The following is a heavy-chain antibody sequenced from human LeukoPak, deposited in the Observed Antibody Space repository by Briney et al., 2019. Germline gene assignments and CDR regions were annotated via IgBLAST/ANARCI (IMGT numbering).Heavy chain of an antibody. D-gene: IGHD2-15*01. CDR1: GGSLSSYY. CDR3: ASRGWNNWFDP. CDR2: IYYSGST. V-gene: IGHV4-59*08. Sequence: SGTLSLTCTVSGGSLSSYYRSWIRPPPGKGLEWIGYIYYSGSTKYNPSLPSGVTISVDTSKNQFSLKLSSVTGADTAVYYCASRGWNNWFDPWGQGTLVTVSS. J-gene: IGHJ5*02.